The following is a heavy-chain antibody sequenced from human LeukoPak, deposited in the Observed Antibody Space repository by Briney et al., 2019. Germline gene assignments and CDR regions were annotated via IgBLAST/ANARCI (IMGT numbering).Heavy chain of an antibody. D-gene: IGHD6-13*01. J-gene: IGHJ4*02. CDR1: GFTFSNAW. V-gene: IGHV3-15*01. Sequence: GGSLRLSCAASGFTFSNAWMSWVRQAPGKGLEWVGRIKSKTDGGTTDYAAPVKGRFTISRDDSKNTLYLQMNSLKTEDTAVYYCAKVHGYSSSWYDIVFDYWGQGTLVTVSS. CDR2: IKSKTDGGTT. CDR3: AKVHGYSSSWYDIVFDY.